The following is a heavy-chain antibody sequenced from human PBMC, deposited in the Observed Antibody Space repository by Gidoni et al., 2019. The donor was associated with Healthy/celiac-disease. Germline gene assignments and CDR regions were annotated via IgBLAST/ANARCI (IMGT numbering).Heavy chain of an antibody. D-gene: IGHD1-26*01. Sequence: EVQLVESGGGLVQTGGSLRLSCAASGFTFSSYEMNWVRQAPGKGLGWVSYISSSGSTIYYADSVKGRFTISRDNAKNSLYLQMNSLRAEDTAVYYCARDEPGIVGTTFCDYWGQGTLVTVSS. CDR1: GFTFSSYE. J-gene: IGHJ4*02. CDR3: ARDEPGIVGTTFCDY. CDR2: ISSSGSTI. V-gene: IGHV3-48*03.